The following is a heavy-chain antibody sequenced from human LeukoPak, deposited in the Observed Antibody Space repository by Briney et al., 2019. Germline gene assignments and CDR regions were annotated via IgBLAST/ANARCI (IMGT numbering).Heavy chain of an antibody. CDR3: ARGPMAYDSSGYYYF. CDR1: GFTFSSYW. V-gene: IGHV3-7*01. CDR2: IKQDGSEK. D-gene: IGHD3-22*01. Sequence: PGGSLRLSCAASGFTFSSYWMSWVRQAPGKGLEWVANIKQDGSEKYYVDSVKGRFTISRDNAKNTLYLQMNSLRAEDTAVYYCARGPMAYDSSGYYYFWGQGTLVTVSS. J-gene: IGHJ4*02.